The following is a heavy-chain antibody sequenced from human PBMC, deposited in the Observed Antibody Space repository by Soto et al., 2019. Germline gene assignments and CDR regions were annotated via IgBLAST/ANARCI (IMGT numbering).Heavy chain of an antibody. Sequence: GGSLRLSCAASGFTFDDYAMHWVRQAPGKGLEWVSGISWNSGSIGYADSVKGRFTISRDNAKNSLYLQMNSLRAEDTASYYCAKDIAVASPSPYYYGMDVWGQGTTVTVSS. CDR3: AKDIAVASPSPYYYGMDV. D-gene: IGHD6-19*01. V-gene: IGHV3-9*01. J-gene: IGHJ6*02. CDR1: GFTFDDYA. CDR2: ISWNSGSI.